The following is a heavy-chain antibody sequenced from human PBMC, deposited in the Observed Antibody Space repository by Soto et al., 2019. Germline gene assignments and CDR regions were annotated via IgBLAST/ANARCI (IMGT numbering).Heavy chain of an antibody. Sequence: GGSLRLSCAASGFTFSSYGMHWVRQAPGKGLEWVAVIWYDGSNKYYADSVKGRFTISRDNAKNSLYLQMNSLRAEDTAVYYCARDLVYYGSGSYWGQGTTVTVSS. CDR1: GFTFSSYG. CDR2: IWYDGSNK. D-gene: IGHD3-10*01. CDR3: ARDLVYYGSGSY. J-gene: IGHJ6*02. V-gene: IGHV3-33*01.